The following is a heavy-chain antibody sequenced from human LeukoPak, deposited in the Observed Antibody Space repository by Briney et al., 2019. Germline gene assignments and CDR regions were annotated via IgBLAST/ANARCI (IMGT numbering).Heavy chain of an antibody. D-gene: IGHD3-10*01. Sequence: KASETLCLTCRVSGVSVSSGSNYWGWIRQPPGKTLEWIGSIYSSGCTYYNPSLKSRAIILIDTAKNHVSLNLSSVTAADTAVYYCARQGGIYYGSGSYYMDVWGKGTTVTISS. CDR3: ARQGGIYYGSGSYYMDV. CDR2: IYSSGCT. J-gene: IGHJ6*03. CDR1: GVSVSSGSNY. V-gene: IGHV4-39*07.